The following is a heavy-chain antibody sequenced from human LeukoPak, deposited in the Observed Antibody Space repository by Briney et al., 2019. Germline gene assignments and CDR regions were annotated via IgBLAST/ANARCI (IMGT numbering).Heavy chain of an antibody. V-gene: IGHV3-21*01. CDR3: ARLCSGGSCYSALVY. CDR1: GFTFSSYA. Sequence: PGGSLRLSCAASGFTFSSYAMNWVRQAPGKGLEWVSSISSSSSYIYYADSVKGRFTISRDNAKNSLYLQMNSLRAEDTAVYYCARLCSGGSCYSALVYWGQGTLVTVSS. CDR2: ISSSSSYI. J-gene: IGHJ4*02. D-gene: IGHD2-15*01.